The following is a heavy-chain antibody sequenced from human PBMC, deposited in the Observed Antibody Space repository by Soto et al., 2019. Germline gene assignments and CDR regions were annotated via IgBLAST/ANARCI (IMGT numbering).Heavy chain of an antibody. J-gene: IGHJ4*02. D-gene: IGHD1-1*01. CDR1: GYTFTSYG. V-gene: IGHV1-18*01. Sequence: QVNLVQSGAEVKKPGASVKVSCKASGYTFTSYGITWVRQAPGQGLEWMGWMSAHNGNTDYAQKLQGRVIVTRDTSTSTAYMELRSLISDDTAVYYCARGRYGDYWGQGALATVSS. CDR3: ARGRYGDY. CDR2: MSAHNGNT.